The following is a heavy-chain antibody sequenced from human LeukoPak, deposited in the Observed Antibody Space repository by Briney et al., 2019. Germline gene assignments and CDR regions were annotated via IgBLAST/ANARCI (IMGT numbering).Heavy chain of an antibody. J-gene: IGHJ4*02. CDR2: ITGPGDST. CDR3: ARDLNPRFDY. Sequence: PGGSLRLSCGASGFTFGNYGMSWVRQAPGKGLEWVSTITGPGDSTYYADSVRGRFTISRDNSKNTLYGQMNSLRAEDTAVYYCARDLNPRFDYWGQGTLVTVSS. V-gene: IGHV3-23*01. CDR1: GFTFGNYG.